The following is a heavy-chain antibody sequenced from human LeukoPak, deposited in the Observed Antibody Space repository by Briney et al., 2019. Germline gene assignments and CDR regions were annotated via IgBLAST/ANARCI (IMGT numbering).Heavy chain of an antibody. CDR3: ARVRLWFGELDAFDI. V-gene: IGHV4-61*02. J-gene: IGHJ3*02. CDR1: GGSISSGSYY. Sequence: SETLSLTCTVSGGSISSGSYYWSWTRQPAGKGLEWIGRIYTSGSTNYNPSLKSRVTISVDPSKNQFSLTLSSVTAADTAVYYCARVRLWFGELDAFDIWGQGTMVTVSS. D-gene: IGHD3-10*01. CDR2: IYTSGST.